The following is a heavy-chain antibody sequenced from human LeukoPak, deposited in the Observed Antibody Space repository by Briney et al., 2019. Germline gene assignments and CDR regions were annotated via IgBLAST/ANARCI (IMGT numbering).Heavy chain of an antibody. J-gene: IGHJ4*02. V-gene: IGHV3-7*05. CDR1: GFPYSSYW. Sequence: TGGSLRLSCAASGFPYSSYWMSWVRQAPGRGLEWVANIKQDGSEVNYVDSVRGRFTISRDNAKNSLYLQMNSLRAEDTAVYYCARDYEQVGTWAYGHWGQGNLATVSS. CDR3: ARDYEQVGTWAYGH. D-gene: IGHD5-12*01. CDR2: IKQDGSEV.